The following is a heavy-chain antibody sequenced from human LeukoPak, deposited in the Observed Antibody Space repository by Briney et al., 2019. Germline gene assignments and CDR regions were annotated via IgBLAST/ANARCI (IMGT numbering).Heavy chain of an antibody. J-gene: IGHJ6*03. CDR2: IYYSGST. D-gene: IGHD4-11*01. V-gene: IGHV4-61*01. CDR3: ARDRHDYKGTYYYYMDV. Sequence: PSETLSLTCTVSGGSISSSSYYWSWIRQPPGKGLEWIGYIYYSGSTNYSPSLKSRVTISVDTSKNQFSLKLSSVTAADTAVYYCARDRHDYKGTYYYYMDVWGKGTTVTVSS. CDR1: GGSISSSSYY.